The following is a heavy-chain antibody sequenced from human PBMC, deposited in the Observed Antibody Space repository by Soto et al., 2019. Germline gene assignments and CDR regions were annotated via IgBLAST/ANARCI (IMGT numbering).Heavy chain of an antibody. J-gene: IGHJ3*02. CDR3: ARVGKTSRNDAFDI. Sequence: ETLSLSCPVSGGSISSYYWSWLRQPPGKGLEWIGYIYSSGSTNYNPSLKSRVTISIDTSKSQVSLKQTSVTAADTAVYYCARVGKTSRNDAFDIWGQGAMVTVSS. V-gene: IGHV4-59*01. D-gene: IGHD2-2*01. CDR2: IYSSGST. CDR1: GGSISSYY.